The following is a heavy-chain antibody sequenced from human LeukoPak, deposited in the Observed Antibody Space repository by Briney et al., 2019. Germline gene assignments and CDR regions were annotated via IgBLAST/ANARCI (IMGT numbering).Heavy chain of an antibody. CDR1: VYTFTSYA. V-gene: IGHV1-3*01. J-gene: IGHJ3*02. CDR3: ARDHLAVADAFDI. Sequence: ASVKVSCKASVYTFTSYAMHWVRQAPGQRREWMGGINAGNGNTKYSQKYQGRVTITMDTSASTAYMELSRLRSEDTAVYYCARDHLAVADAFDIWGQGTMVTVSS. CDR2: INAGNGNT. D-gene: IGHD6-19*01.